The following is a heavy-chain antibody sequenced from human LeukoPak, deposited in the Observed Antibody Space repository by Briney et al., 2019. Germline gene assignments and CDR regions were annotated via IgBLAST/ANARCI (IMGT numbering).Heavy chain of an antibody. D-gene: IGHD2-8*01. CDR1: GGTFSSYA. CDR2: IIPIFGIA. CDR3: ASYPSLYGAFDI. V-gene: IGHV1-69*05. Sequence: SVKVSCKASGGTFSSYAISWVRQAPGQGLEWMGRIIPIFGIANYAQRFQGRVTITTDESTSTAYMELSSLRSEDTAVYYCASYPSLYGAFDIWGQGTMVTVSS. J-gene: IGHJ3*02.